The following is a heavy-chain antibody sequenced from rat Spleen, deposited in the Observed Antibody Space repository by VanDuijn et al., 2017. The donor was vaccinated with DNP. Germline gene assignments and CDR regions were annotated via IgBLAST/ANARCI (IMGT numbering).Heavy chain of an antibody. V-gene: IGHV5-20*01. CDR1: GFTFSDYY. Sequence: EVQLVESGGGLVQPGRSLKLSCAASGFTFSDYYMAWVRQAPTKGLEWVAYIRYDGGTTYYGDSVKGRFTISRDNAKSTLYLQMNSLRSEDMATYYCTTVVMTGSLDYWGQGVMVTVSS. J-gene: IGHJ2*01. CDR2: IRYDGGTT. D-gene: IGHD5-1*01. CDR3: TTVVMTGSLDY.